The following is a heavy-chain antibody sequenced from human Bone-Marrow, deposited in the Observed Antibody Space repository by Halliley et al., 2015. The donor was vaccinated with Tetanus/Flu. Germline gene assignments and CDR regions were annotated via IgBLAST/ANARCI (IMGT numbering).Heavy chain of an antibody. D-gene: IGHD4-17*01. V-gene: IGHV3-7*01. J-gene: IGHJ4*02. CDR1: GFSFRSYW. CDR2: INEDGSDQ. CDR3: ARDLTTVTGRYYFDF. Sequence: SLRLSCAASGFSFRSYWLTWVRQAPGKGLEWVANINEDGSDQYDLDSLKGRFSISRDNAKNSLYLQMNSLRAEDTAVYYCARDLTTVTGRYYFDFWGQGTLVTVSS.